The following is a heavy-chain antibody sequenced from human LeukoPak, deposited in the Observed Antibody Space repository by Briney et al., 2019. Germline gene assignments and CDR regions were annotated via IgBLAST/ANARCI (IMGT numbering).Heavy chain of an antibody. Sequence: SVKVSCKASGGTFSSYAISWVRQAPGQGLEWMGRIIPILGIASYAQKFQGRVTITADKSTSTAYMELSSLRSEDTAVYYCARDDIYGGNYAFDYWGQGTLVTVSS. CDR2: IIPILGIA. CDR1: GGTFSSYA. CDR3: ARDDIYGGNYAFDY. D-gene: IGHD4-23*01. J-gene: IGHJ4*02. V-gene: IGHV1-69*04.